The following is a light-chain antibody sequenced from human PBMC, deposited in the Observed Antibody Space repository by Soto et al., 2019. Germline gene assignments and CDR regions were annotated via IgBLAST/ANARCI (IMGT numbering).Light chain of an antibody. CDR1: QSVSGH. Sequence: EIVLTQSPATLSVSPGERATLSCRASQSVSGHLDWYQQKPGQAPRLLIYDASTRATGIPARFSGSGSGAEFTLTISSLQSEDFAVYYCQQYHNWPLTFGGGTNVDIK. J-gene: IGKJ4*01. CDR3: QQYHNWPLT. V-gene: IGKV3-15*01. CDR2: DAS.